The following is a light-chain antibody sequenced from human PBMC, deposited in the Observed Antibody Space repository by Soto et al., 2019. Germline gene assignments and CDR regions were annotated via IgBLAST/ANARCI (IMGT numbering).Light chain of an antibody. CDR3: QQSGSSPTWT. Sequence: EIVLTQSPGTLSLSPGERATLSCRASQTVSSSNLAWYQQKPGQAPRLLIYGASSRATGIPDRFSGSGSGTDFTLTISRLEPEDFAVYYCQQSGSSPTWTFGQGTTVEIK. CDR1: QTVSSSN. J-gene: IGKJ1*01. V-gene: IGKV3-20*01. CDR2: GAS.